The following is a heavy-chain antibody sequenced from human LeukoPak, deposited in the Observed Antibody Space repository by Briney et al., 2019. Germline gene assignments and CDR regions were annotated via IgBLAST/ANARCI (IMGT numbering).Heavy chain of an antibody. D-gene: IGHD4-11*01. V-gene: IGHV3-23*01. CDR1: GFTFSSYA. Sequence: GSLRLSCAASGFTFSSYAVSWVRQAPGKGLEWVAAITGSGDSTYYADSVKGRFTISRDNSKNTLNLQMNSLRAEDTAVYYCAKSPSPYSPYYFDYWGQGTLVTVSS. J-gene: IGHJ4*02. CDR3: AKSPSPYSPYYFDY. CDR2: ITGSGDST.